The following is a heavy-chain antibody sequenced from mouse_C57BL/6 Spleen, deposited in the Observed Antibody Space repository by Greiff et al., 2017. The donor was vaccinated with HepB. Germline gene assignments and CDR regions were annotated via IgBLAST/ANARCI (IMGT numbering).Heavy chain of an antibody. CDR1: GYTFTDYY. V-gene: IGHV1-19*01. D-gene: IGHD1-1*01. J-gene: IGHJ3*01. CDR3: ASPYYGSSYGFAY. Sequence: VQLKQSGPVLVKPGASVKMSCKASGYTFTDYYMNWVKQSHGKSLEWIGVINPYNGGTSYNQKFKGKATLTVDKSSSTAYMELNSLTSDDSAVYYCASPYYGSSYGFAYWGQGTLVTVSA. CDR2: INPYNGGT.